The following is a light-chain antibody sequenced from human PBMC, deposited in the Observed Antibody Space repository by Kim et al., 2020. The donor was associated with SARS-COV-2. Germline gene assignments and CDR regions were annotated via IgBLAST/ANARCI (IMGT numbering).Light chain of an antibody. J-gene: IGLJ2*01. CDR1: SSDVGGYNY. CDR2: EVT. Sequence: QSVTMSCTGTSSDVGGYNYVSWYQQHPGKAPKLMISEVTKRPSGVPDRFSGSKSGNTASLTVSGLQAEDEADYYCSSYAGNNTLVFGGGTRLTVL. V-gene: IGLV2-8*01. CDR3: SSYAGNNTLV.